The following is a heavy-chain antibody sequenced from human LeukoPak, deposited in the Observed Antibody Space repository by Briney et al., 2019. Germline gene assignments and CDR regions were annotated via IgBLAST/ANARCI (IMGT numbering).Heavy chain of an antibody. CDR1: GFTFSNYA. CDR3: ARDLPHCDF. Sequence: SGGSLRLSCAASGFTFSNYAMHWVSQAPGKGLEWVAVISSDGSNKYYADSVKGRFTISRDNSKNTLYLQMNSLRAEDTAVYYCARDLPHCDFWGQGTLVTVSS. V-gene: IGHV3-30*04. J-gene: IGHJ3*01. CDR2: ISSDGSNK.